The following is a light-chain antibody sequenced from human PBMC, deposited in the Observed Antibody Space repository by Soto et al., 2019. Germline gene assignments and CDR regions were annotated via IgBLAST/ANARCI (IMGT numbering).Light chain of an antibody. CDR3: QQYSSYSLT. J-gene: IGKJ1*01. Sequence: DIQMTQSPSTLAASVGDRVTITCRASQSTSRWLAWYQQKSGKAPKLLIYDASRLQSGVPSRFSGSGSGTEFTLTTSSLQSDDFATYYCQQYSSYSLTFGQGTKV. CDR1: QSTSRW. CDR2: DAS. V-gene: IGKV1-5*01.